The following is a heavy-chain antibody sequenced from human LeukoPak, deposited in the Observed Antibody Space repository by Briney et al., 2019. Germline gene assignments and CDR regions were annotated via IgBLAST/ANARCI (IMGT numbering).Heavy chain of an antibody. Sequence: GGSLRLSCAASGFTFSSYAMHWVRQAPGKGLEWVAVISYDGSNKYYADSVKGRFTISRDNSKNTLYLQMNSLRAEDTAVYYCARELPGYYYGMDVWGQGTTVTASS. J-gene: IGHJ6*02. CDR1: GFTFSSYA. CDR2: ISYDGSNK. V-gene: IGHV3-30-3*01. D-gene: IGHD2-2*01. CDR3: ARELPGYYYGMDV.